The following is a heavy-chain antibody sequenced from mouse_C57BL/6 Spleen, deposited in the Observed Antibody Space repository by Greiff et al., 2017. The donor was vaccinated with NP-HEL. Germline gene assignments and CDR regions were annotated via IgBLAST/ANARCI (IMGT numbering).Heavy chain of an antibody. CDR2: ISSGSLTL. J-gene: IGHJ4*01. CDR1: GFTFSDYG. D-gene: IGHD1-1*01. CDR3: ARKGLIISYYAMDY. Sequence: EVQLVESGGGLVKPGGSLKLSCAASGFTFSDYGMHWVRQAPEKGLELVAYISSGSLTLYYADTVKSRFTISRDNAKNTLFKQMTSLRSEDTAMYYCARKGLIISYYAMDYWGQGTSVTVSS. V-gene: IGHV5-17*01.